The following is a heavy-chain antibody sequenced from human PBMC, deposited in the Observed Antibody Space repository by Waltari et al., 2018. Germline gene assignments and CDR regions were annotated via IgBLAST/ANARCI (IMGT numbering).Heavy chain of an antibody. CDR3: ARNGGSDPLDF. V-gene: IGHV3-48*04. J-gene: IGHJ4*02. CDR2: ISSRSSTI. Sequence: EVQLVESGGGFVQPGGSLRLSCAASGFTFNTYSMNWVRQAPGKGVEWVSYISSRSSTIYSADSVKGRFTISRDNAKNSLYLQMNSLRAEDTAVYYCARNGGSDPLDFWGQGTLVTVSS. CDR1: GFTFNTYS. D-gene: IGHD2-15*01.